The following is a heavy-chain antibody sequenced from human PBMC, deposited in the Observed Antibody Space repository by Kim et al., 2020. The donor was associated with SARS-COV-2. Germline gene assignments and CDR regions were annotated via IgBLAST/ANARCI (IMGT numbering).Heavy chain of an antibody. CDR3: ARGSEGAGYSSSWYDMNWFDP. V-gene: IGHV1-69*13. CDR2: IIPIFGTA. J-gene: IGHJ5*02. CDR1: GGTFSSYA. D-gene: IGHD6-13*01. Sequence: SVKVSCKASGGTFSSYAISWVRQAPGQGLEWMGGIIPIFGTANYAQKFQGRVTITADESTSTAYMELSSLRSEDTAVYYCARGSEGAGYSSSWYDMNWFDPWGQGTLVTVSS.